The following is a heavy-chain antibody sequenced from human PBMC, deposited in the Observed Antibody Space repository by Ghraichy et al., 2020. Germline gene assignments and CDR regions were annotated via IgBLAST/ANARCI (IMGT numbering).Heavy chain of an antibody. CDR3: AKSGSVAGAYHFDF. J-gene: IGHJ4*02. V-gene: IGHV3-23*01. CDR1: GFTFNKYD. Sequence: GESLNISCAASGFTFNKYDMTWVRQAPGKGLEWVSTISGRGDTTYYADSVKGRFTVSRDNVKNTLYLQMNSLRAKDASVYYCAKSGSVAGAYHFDFWGQGSLVNVSS. CDR2: ISGRGDTT. D-gene: IGHD6-19*01.